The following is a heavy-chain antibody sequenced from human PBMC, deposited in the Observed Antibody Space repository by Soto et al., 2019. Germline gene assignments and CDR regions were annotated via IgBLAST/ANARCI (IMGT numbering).Heavy chain of an antibody. D-gene: IGHD5-12*01. V-gene: IGHV1-18*01. CDR2: INTYNGMT. CDR1: GYTFINYH. J-gene: IGHJ4*02. Sequence: QVQLVQSGGEVKKPGASVTVSCKASGYTFINYHITWVRQAPGQGLEWMAWINTYNGMTDYAQRFQGRVTMTRDTAKSTPAIELRNLGSDDTAVYFCAKSPRGEMATDWGQGTLVTVSS. CDR3: AKSPRGEMATD.